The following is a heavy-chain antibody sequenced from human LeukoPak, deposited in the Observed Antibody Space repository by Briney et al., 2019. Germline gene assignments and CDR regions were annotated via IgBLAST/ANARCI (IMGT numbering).Heavy chain of an antibody. V-gene: IGHV4-61*02. D-gene: IGHD5-24*01. Sequence: SETLSLTCTVSGGSISSGSCYWRWIRQPAGKGLEWIGRIYTSGSTNYNPSLKSRVTISVDTSKNQFSLKLSSVTAADTAVYYCAREKRRDGYNYLDYWGQGTLVTVSS. CDR2: IYTSGST. CDR1: GGSISSGSCY. J-gene: IGHJ4*02. CDR3: AREKRRDGYNYLDY.